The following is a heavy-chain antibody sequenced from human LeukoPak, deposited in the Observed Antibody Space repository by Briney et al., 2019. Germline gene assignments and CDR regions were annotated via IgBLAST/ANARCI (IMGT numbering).Heavy chain of an antibody. CDR1: GGSISSGDYY. Sequence: SQTLSLICTVSGGSISSGDYYWSWIRQPPGKGLEWIGYIYYSGSTYYNPSLKSRVTVSVDTSKNQFSLKLSSVTATDTAVYYCARDLKQGYSYGYFDYWGQGTLVTVSS. J-gene: IGHJ4*02. V-gene: IGHV4-30-4*01. CDR2: IYYSGST. CDR3: ARDLKQGYSYGYFDY. D-gene: IGHD5-18*01.